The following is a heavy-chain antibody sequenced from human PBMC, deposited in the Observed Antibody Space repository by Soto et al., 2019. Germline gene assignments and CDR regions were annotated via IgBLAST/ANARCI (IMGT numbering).Heavy chain of an antibody. Sequence: SETLSLTCTVSGGSISSGDYYWSWIRQPPGKGLEWIGYIYYSGSTYYNPSLKSRVTISVDTSKNQFSLKLSSVTAADTAVYYCARGKRMTTVTTHDYWGQGTLVTVSS. J-gene: IGHJ4*02. V-gene: IGHV4-30-4*01. CDR3: ARGKRMTTVTTHDY. D-gene: IGHD4-4*01. CDR2: IYYSGST. CDR1: GGSISSGDYY.